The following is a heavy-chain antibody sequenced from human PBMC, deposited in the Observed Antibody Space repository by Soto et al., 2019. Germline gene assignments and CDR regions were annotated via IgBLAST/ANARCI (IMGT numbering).Heavy chain of an antibody. D-gene: IGHD6-19*01. J-gene: IGHJ6*02. CDR1: GGSISSSNW. CDR2: IYHSGST. V-gene: IGHV4-4*02. CDR3: ARVNSSGWYGYWDYYYGMDV. Sequence: QVQLQESGPGLVKPSGTLSLTCAVSGGSISSSNWWSWVRQPPGKGLEWIGEIYHSGSTNYNPSLKSRVNISVDKSKNQFSLKLSSVTAADTAVYYCARVNSSGWYGYWDYYYGMDVWGQGTTVTVSS.